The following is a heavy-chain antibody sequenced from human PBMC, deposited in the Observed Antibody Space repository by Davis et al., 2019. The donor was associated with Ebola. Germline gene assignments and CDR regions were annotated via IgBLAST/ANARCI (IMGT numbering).Heavy chain of an antibody. CDR2: IYYSGST. D-gene: IGHD1-26*01. V-gene: IGHV4-39*02. Sequence: SETLSLTCTVSGGSISSSSYYWGWIRQPPGKGLEWIGSIYYSGSTYYNPSLKSRVTISVHTSKNQFSLKLSSVTAADTAVYYCARDGAWQKGSYFDYWGQGTLVTVSS. J-gene: IGHJ4*02. CDR3: ARDGAWQKGSYFDY. CDR1: GGSISSSSYY.